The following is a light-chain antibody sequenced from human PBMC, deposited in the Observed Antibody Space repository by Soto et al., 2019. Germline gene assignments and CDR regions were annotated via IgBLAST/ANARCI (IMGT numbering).Light chain of an antibody. CDR3: QQRSSWPA. CDR1: QSLRSS. CDR2: DTS. V-gene: IGKV3-11*01. J-gene: IGKJ4*01. Sequence: EVVLTQYPGTLSLSPGERATLSCRASQSLRSSLAWYQQRPGQAPRLFIYDTSIRATGIPARFSGSGSGTDFTLTISSLEPEDFAVYYCQQRSSWPAFGGGTKVDIK.